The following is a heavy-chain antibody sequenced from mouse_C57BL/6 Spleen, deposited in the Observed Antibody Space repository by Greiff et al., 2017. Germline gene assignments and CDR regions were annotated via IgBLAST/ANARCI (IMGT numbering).Heavy chain of an antibody. CDR1: GYAFSSSW. V-gene: IGHV1-82*01. CDR3: AREGGYYYGSSYGCYFDY. Sequence: VQLQQSGPELVKPGASVKISCKASGYAFSSSWMNWVKQRPGKGLEWIGRIYPGDGDTNYNGKFKGKATLTADKSSSPAYMQLSRLTSEDSAVYFGAREGGYYYGSSYGCYFDYWGQGTTLTVSS. D-gene: IGHD1-1*01. CDR2: IYPGDGDT. J-gene: IGHJ2*01.